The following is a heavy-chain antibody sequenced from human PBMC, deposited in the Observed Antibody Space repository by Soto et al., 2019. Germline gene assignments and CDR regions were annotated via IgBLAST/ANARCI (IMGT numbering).Heavy chain of an antibody. J-gene: IGHJ4*02. CDR3: ARGQPHSSGYYSRLRENLVRYYFDY. D-gene: IGHD3-22*01. CDR1: GGSFSGYY. CDR2: INHSGST. V-gene: IGHV4-34*01. Sequence: SETLSLTCAVYGGSFSGYYWSWIRQPPGKGLEWIGEINHSGSTNYNPSLKSRVTISVDTSKNQFSLKLSSVTAADTAVYYCARGQPHSSGYYSRLRENLVRYYFDYWGQGTLVTVSS.